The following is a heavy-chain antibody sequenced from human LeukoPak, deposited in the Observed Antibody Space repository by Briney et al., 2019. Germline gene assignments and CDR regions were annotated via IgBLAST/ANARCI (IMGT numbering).Heavy chain of an antibody. Sequence: ASVKVSCKASGYTFTGYYMHWVRQAPGQGLEWMGWINPNSGGTTYAQKFQGRVTMTRDTSISTAYMELSRLRSDDTAVYYCARDSYYYDSSGYYGYFDYWGQGTLVTVSS. CDR1: GYTFTGYY. CDR2: INPNSGGT. D-gene: IGHD3-22*01. CDR3: ARDSYYYDSSGYYGYFDY. J-gene: IGHJ4*02. V-gene: IGHV1-2*02.